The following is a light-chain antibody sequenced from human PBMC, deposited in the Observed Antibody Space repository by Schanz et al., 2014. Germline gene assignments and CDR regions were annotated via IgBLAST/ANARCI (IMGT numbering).Light chain of an antibody. Sequence: QSALTQPPSASGSPGQSVTISCTGTSSDVGGYNYVSWYQQHPGKAPKLMIYEVNKRPSGVPDRFSGSKSGNTASLTISGLQAEDEADYYCCSYRGSNPWVFGGGTKLTVL. J-gene: IGLJ3*02. CDR2: EVN. V-gene: IGLV2-8*01. CDR1: SSDVGGYNY. CDR3: CSYRGSNPWV.